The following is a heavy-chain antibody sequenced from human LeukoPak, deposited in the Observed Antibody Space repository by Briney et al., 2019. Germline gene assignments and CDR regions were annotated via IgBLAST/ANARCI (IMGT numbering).Heavy chain of an antibody. D-gene: IGHD1-26*01. Sequence: GGSLRLSCAASGFTFSGYTMGWVRQAPGKGLERVSDISSSSSTIYYADSVKGRFTISRDNAKNSLYLQMNSLRDEDTAVYYCATGLVGGTNYWGQGTLVTVSS. CDR2: ISSSSSTI. CDR3: ATGLVGGTNY. J-gene: IGHJ4*02. CDR1: GFTFSGYT. V-gene: IGHV3-48*02.